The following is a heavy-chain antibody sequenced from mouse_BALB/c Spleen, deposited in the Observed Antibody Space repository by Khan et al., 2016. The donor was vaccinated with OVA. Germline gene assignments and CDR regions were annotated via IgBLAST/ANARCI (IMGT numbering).Heavy chain of an antibody. Sequence: QVQLQQSGGDLVRPGASVKLSCKTSGYIFTSYWIHWVKQWSGQGLEWIARIYPGTGSIYSNENFKDKATLTADISSSTAYMQLGSLKSEDSAVYRGARRSVFGNYFDYWGQGTLVTVSA. CDR3: ARRSVFGNYFDY. J-gene: IGHJ3*01. V-gene: IGHV1S132*01. CDR2: IYPGTGSI. CDR1: GYIFTSYW. D-gene: IGHD2-1*01.